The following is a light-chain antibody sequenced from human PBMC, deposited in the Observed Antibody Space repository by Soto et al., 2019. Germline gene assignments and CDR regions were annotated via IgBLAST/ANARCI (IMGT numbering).Light chain of an antibody. CDR1: QGINSY. V-gene: IGKV1-9*01. Sequence: DIQLTQSPSFLSASIGDRVTITCRASQGINSYLAWYQQKPGKAPKLLIYDASTLQSGVPSRFSGSGSGTEFPLTISSLQPEDFASYYCQQVDSSPWTFGQGTKVDIK. CDR3: QQVDSSPWT. J-gene: IGKJ1*01. CDR2: DAS.